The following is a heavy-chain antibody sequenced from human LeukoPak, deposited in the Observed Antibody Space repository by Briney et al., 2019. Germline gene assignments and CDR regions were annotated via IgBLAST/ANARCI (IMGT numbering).Heavy chain of an antibody. V-gene: IGHV4-30-4*08. CDR1: GGSISSGDYY. CDR2: IYYSGST. J-gene: IGHJ4*02. Sequence: SQTLSPTCTVSGGSISSGDYYWSWIRQPPGKGLEWIGYIYYSGSTYYNPSLKSRVTISVDTSKNQFSLKLSSVTAADTAVYYCARALDRNRAGDYFDYWGQGTLVTVSS. D-gene: IGHD1/OR15-1a*01. CDR3: ARALDRNRAGDYFDY.